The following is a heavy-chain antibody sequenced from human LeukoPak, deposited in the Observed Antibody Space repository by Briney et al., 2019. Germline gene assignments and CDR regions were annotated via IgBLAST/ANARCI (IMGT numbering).Heavy chain of an antibody. V-gene: IGHV3-64*01. CDR3: ARAVCGGDCNDY. D-gene: IGHD2-21*02. CDR1: GFTFSSYA. J-gene: IGHJ4*02. Sequence: PGGSLRLSCAASGFTFSSYAMHWVRQAPGKGLEYVSAISSNGGSTYYANSVKGRFTISRDNSKNTLYLQMGTLTAEDMAVYYCARAVCGGDCNDYWGQGTLVTVSS. CDR2: ISSNGGST.